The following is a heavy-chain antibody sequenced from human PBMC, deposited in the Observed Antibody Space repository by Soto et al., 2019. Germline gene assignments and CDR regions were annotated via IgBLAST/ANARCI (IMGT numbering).Heavy chain of an antibody. Sequence: EVQLVESGGGLVQPGGSLRLSCAASGFTLSNYWMHWVRQAPGKGLVWVSRIDSDGSTTNYADSVTGRFTISRDSAKNTLYLQMNSLRAEDTAVYYCANVYSGSYSTYWGQGTLVTVSS. D-gene: IGHD1-26*01. CDR1: GFTLSNYW. J-gene: IGHJ4*02. CDR3: ANVYSGSYSTY. V-gene: IGHV3-74*01. CDR2: IDSDGSTT.